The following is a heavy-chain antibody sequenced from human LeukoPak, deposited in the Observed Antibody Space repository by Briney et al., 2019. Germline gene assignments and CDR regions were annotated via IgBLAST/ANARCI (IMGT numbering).Heavy chain of an antibody. CDR3: AKDMGSSGYSSYWGPFDY. D-gene: IGHD3-22*01. J-gene: IGHJ4*02. CDR1: GFTFSSYW. CDR2: IKQDGSEK. V-gene: IGHV3-7*01. Sequence: GSLRLSCAASGFTFSSYWMSWVRQAPGKGLEWVANIKQDGSEKYYVDSVKGRFTISRDNAKNSLYLQMNGLRAEDTAVYYCAKDMGSSGYSSYWGPFDYWGQGTLVTVSS.